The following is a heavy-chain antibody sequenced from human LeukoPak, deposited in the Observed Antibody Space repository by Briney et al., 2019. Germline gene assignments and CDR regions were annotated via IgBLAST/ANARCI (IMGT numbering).Heavy chain of an antibody. CDR3: AGDQTGETLDY. CDR1: GGTFSSYA. D-gene: IGHD7-27*01. CDR2: VIPILGTA. Sequence: ASVKVSCKASGGTFSSYAISWVRQAPGQGLEWMGRVIPILGTANYAQKFQGRVTITTDESTSTAYMELSSLRSEDTAVYYCAGDQTGETLDYWGQGTLVTVSS. J-gene: IGHJ4*02. V-gene: IGHV1-69*11.